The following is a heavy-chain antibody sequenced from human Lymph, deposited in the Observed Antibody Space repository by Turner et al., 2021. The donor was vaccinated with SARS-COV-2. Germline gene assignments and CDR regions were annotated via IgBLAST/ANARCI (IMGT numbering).Heavy chain of an antibody. CDR3: ARRHSGNYDAFDI. D-gene: IGHD1-26*01. CDR1: GGTFSTYV. Sequence: QVQLVQSGAEVQKPGSSVKVSCTASGGTFSTYVLSWVRQAPGQGREWMGGISPILGIANYAQKFQGRVTITADKSTSTAYMELSSLRSEDTAVYHCARRHSGNYDAFDIWGQGTMVTVSS. J-gene: IGHJ3*02. CDR2: ISPILGIA. V-gene: IGHV1-69*10.